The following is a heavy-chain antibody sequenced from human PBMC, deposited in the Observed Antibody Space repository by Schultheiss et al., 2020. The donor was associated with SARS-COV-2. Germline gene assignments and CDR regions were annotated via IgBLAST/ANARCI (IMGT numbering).Heavy chain of an antibody. CDR2: IYTSGST. CDR1: GGSISSYY. Sequence: SQTLSLTCTVSGGSISSYYWSWIRQPAGKGLEWIGRIYTSGSTNYNPSLKSRVTISVDTSKNQFSLKLSSVTAADTAVYYCARQGYSSSLDYWGQGTLVTVSS. V-gene: IGHV4-4*07. CDR3: ARQGYSSSLDY. D-gene: IGHD6-13*01. J-gene: IGHJ4*02.